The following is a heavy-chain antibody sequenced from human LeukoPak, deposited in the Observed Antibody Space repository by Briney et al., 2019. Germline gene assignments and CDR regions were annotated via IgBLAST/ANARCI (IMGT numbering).Heavy chain of an antibody. CDR2: ISSSSSYI. CDR3: ARVGELLRSVYFDY. Sequence: GGSLRLSCAASGFTFSSYSMNWVRQAPGKGLEWVSSISSSSSYIYYADSVKGRFTISRDNSKNTLYLQMNSLRAEDTAVYYCARVGELLRSVYFDYWGQGTLVTVSS. CDR1: GFTFSSYS. D-gene: IGHD1-26*01. J-gene: IGHJ4*02. V-gene: IGHV3-21*04.